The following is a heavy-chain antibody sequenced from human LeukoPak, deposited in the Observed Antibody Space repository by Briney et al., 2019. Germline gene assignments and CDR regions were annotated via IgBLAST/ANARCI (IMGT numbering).Heavy chain of an antibody. CDR3: ARENYYDSSFGY. CDR1: GGSISSYY. V-gene: IGHV4-59*01. CDR2: IYYNGST. D-gene: IGHD3-22*01. J-gene: IGHJ4*02. Sequence: SETLSLTCTVSGGSISSYYWSWIRQPPGKGLEWIGYIYYNGSTNYNPSLKSRVTISVDTSKNQFSLKLSSVTAADTAVYYCARENYYDSSFGYWGQGTLVTVSS.